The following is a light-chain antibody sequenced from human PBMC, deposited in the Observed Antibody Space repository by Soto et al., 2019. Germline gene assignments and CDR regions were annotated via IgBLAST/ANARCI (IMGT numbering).Light chain of an antibody. Sequence: DIQMTQSPSTLSSSVGDRVAITCWASQSINNWLVWYQQKPGEAPKLLIYKASTLQSGVPSRFSGSGSGTEFTLTISSLQPDDFATYYCQQYYTYPYTFGQGTKLEIK. CDR3: QQYYTYPYT. CDR1: QSINNW. J-gene: IGKJ2*01. V-gene: IGKV1-5*03. CDR2: KAS.